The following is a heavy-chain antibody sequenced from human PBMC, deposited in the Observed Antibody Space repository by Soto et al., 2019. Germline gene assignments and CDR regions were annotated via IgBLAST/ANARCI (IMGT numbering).Heavy chain of an antibody. CDR1: GFSFSSYA. J-gene: IGHJ4*02. CDR3: TRGMGNYYDRLNYFAY. CDR2: ISGSAGST. V-gene: IGHV3-23*01. D-gene: IGHD3-22*01. Sequence: PGGSLRLPCSGSGFSFSSYAMIWVRQAPGKGLEWVAGISGSAGSTYYAASVKGRFTISKDNSRKTLHLQMSSLRADDTALYYCTRGMGNYYDRLNYFAYWGQGALVTVSS.